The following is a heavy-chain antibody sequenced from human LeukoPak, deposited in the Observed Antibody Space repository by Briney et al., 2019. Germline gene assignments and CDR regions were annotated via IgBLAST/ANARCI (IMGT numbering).Heavy chain of an antibody. CDR2: ISGSGGST. V-gene: IGHV3-23*01. D-gene: IGHD3-22*01. CDR3: AKDPYDSSGYYGTHYFDY. Sequence: GSLSLSCAASGFAFSSYAMSWVRQAPGKGLEWVSAISGSGGSTYYADSVKGRFTISRDNSKNTLYLQMNSLRAEDTAVYYCAKDPYDSSGYYGTHYFDYWGQGTLVTVSS. CDR1: GFAFSSYA. J-gene: IGHJ4*02.